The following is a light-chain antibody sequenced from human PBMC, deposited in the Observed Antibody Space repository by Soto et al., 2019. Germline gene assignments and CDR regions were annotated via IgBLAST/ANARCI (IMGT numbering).Light chain of an antibody. CDR2: EGS. V-gene: IGLV2-23*01. CDR1: SSDVGRYNL. Sequence: QSVLTQPASVSGSPGQSITISCTGTSSDVGRYNLVSWYQQHPGKAPKLMIYEGSKRPSGVSNRFSGSKSGNTASLTISGLQAEDEADYYCCSYAGSSTSYVFVTGTKVTVL. CDR3: CSYAGSSTSYV. J-gene: IGLJ1*01.